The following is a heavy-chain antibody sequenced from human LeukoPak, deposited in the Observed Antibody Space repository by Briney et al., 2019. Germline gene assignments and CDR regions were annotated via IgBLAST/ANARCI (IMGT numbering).Heavy chain of an antibody. CDR2: IIPILGIA. Sequence: ASVKVSCKASGYTFTGYYMHWVRQAPGQGLEWMGRIIPILGIANYAQKFQGRVTITADKSTSTAYMELSSLRSEDTAVYYCARGWESGYDPYYFDYWGQGTLVTVSS. V-gene: IGHV1-69*04. CDR1: GYTFTGYY. CDR3: ARGWESGYDPYYFDY. D-gene: IGHD5-12*01. J-gene: IGHJ4*02.